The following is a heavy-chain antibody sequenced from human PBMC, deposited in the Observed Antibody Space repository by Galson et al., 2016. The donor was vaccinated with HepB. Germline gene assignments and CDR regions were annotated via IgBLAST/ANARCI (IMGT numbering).Heavy chain of an antibody. Sequence: SETLSLTCTVPGVSISSSYWSWIRQPAGKGLEWIGRIYTSGGTNYNPSLNGRVTMSGDTSRNQFSLKLTSVTAADTAVYYCARDDPTSGWDSWGQGTLVTVSS. V-gene: IGHV4-4*07. CDR1: GVSISSSY. J-gene: IGHJ4*02. D-gene: IGHD6-19*01. CDR3: ARDDPTSGWDS. CDR2: IYTSGGT.